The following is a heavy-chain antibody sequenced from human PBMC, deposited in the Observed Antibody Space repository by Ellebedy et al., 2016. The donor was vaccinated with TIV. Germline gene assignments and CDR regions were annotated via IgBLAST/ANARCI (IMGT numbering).Heavy chain of an antibody. Sequence: GESLKISCAASKFTVSYNYMNWVRQAPGKGPEWVSGIYTDDSTYYADSVKGRFTISRDNSKNTLYLQMNSLRTEDTAVYYCARASFYDVDLSGWYFDLWGRGTLATVSS. CDR2: IYTDDST. V-gene: IGHV3-66*01. J-gene: IGHJ2*01. D-gene: IGHD3-10*02. CDR1: KFTVSYNY. CDR3: ARASFYDVDLSGWYFDL.